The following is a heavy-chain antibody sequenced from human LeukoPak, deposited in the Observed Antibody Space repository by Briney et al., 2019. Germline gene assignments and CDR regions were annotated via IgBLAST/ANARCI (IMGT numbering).Heavy chain of an antibody. CDR3: VRLTGAEFDY. J-gene: IGHJ4*02. V-gene: IGHV3-74*01. D-gene: IGHD7-27*01. CDR2: INSHGSST. CDR1: GCNFSSYW. Sequence: SGGSLRLSCAASGCNFSSYWLHWVRQVPGKGLVWVSGINSHGSSTSYADSVKGRFTISRDNAKNTLHLQMNSLRAEDTAVYYCVRLTGAEFDYWGQGTLVTVSS.